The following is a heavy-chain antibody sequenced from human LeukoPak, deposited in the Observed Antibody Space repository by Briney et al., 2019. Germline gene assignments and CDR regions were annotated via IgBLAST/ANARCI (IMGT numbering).Heavy chain of an antibody. CDR3: AKDLYYDILTGVIDY. V-gene: IGHV3-9*01. CDR2: ISWNSGSI. Sequence: GGSPRLSCAASGFTFDDYAMHWVRQAPGKGLEWVSGISWNSGSIGYADSVKGRFTISRDNAKNSLYLQMNSLRAEDTALYYCAKDLYYDILTGVIDYWGQGTLVTVSS. J-gene: IGHJ4*02. D-gene: IGHD3-9*01. CDR1: GFTFDDYA.